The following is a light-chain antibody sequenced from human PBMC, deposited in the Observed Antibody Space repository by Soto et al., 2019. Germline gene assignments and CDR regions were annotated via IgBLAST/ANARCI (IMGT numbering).Light chain of an antibody. CDR2: HAS. J-gene: IGKJ1*01. CDR3: QQYNSYPRT. CDR1: QSISTW. Sequence: DIQMTQSPSTLSASVGDRVTITCRASQSISTWLAWYQQKPGKAPTLLIYHASSLASGVPSMFSGSGSGTEFTLTISSLQPDDFATYHCQQYNSYPRTFGQGTKVEIK. V-gene: IGKV1-5*01.